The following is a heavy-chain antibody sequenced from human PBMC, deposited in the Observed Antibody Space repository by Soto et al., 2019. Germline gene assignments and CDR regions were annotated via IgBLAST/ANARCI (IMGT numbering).Heavy chain of an antibody. V-gene: IGHV1-18*04. CDR1: GYIFTAYS. CDR2: ISAYNGNT. Sequence: ASVKVSCKASGYIFTAYSMHWVRQAPGQGLEWMGWISAYNGNTNYAQKLQGRVTMTTDTSTSTAYMELRSLRSDDTAVYYCARDGADVTFDYWGQGTLVTVSS. D-gene: IGHD1-26*01. CDR3: ARDGADVTFDY. J-gene: IGHJ4*02.